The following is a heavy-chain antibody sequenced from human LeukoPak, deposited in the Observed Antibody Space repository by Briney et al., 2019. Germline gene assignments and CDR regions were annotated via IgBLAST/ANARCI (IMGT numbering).Heavy chain of an antibody. CDR1: GYTFTSYY. CDR2: INPSGGST. V-gene: IGHV1-46*01. Sequence: ASVKVSCKASGYTFTSYYMQWVRQAPGQGLEWMGIINPSGGSTSYAQKFQGRVTMTRDTSTSTVYMELSSLRSEDTAVYYCAREDGASGFRDYYYYMDVWGKGTTVTVSS. J-gene: IGHJ6*03. CDR3: AREDGASGFRDYYYYMDV. D-gene: IGHD3-3*01.